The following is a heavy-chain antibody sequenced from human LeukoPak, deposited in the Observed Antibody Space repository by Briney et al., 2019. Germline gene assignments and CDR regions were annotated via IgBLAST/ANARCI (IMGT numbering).Heavy chain of an antibody. Sequence: GALVKVACKTSGYTFTAAFLHWVRQAPGHGLEWIGWFATNDGRTKYAERFQGRVSMTRDTYTTTAYMELSSLTSDDTAVYYCARDGVFGTDFDAFDLWGQGTPVTVS. J-gene: IGHJ3*01. CDR2: FATNDGRT. CDR1: GYTFTAAF. V-gene: IGHV1-2*02. D-gene: IGHD3-3*01. CDR3: ARDGVFGTDFDAFDL.